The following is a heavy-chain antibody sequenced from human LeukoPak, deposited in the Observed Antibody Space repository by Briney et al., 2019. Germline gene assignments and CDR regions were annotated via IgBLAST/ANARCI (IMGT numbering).Heavy chain of an antibody. J-gene: IGHJ4*02. CDR3: AHGTMYQLDS. D-gene: IGHD2-2*01. V-gene: IGHV3-21*04. CDR1: GFTFSAYS. CDR2: ISGSSIYI. Sequence: GGSLRLSCATSGFTFSAYSMNWVRQAPGKGLEWVSSISGSSIYINYADSVRGRFTISGDNSKNTLYLQMNSLRADDTAVYYCAHGTMYQLDSWGQGTLVTVSS.